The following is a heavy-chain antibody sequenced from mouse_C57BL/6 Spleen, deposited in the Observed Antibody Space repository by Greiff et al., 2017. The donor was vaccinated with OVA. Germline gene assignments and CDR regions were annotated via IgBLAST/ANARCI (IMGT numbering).Heavy chain of an antibody. CDR2: IDPETGGT. J-gene: IGHJ2*01. D-gene: IGHD5-1-1*01. CDR3: TRGGGSYRFDY. Sequence: VQLQQSGAELVRPGASVTLSCKASGYTFTDYEMHWVKQTPVHGLEWIGAIDPETGGTAYNQKFKGKAILTADKSSSTAYMELRSLTSEDSAVYYCTRGGGSYRFDYWGQGTTLTVSS. CDR1: GYTFTDYE. V-gene: IGHV1-15*01.